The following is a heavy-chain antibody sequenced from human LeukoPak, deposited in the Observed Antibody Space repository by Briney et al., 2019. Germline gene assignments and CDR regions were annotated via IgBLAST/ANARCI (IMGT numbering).Heavy chain of an antibody. CDR1: GYTFTGYY. D-gene: IGHD1-14*01. J-gene: IGHJ5*02. V-gene: IGHV1-2*02. Sequence: GASVKVSCKASGYTFTGYYMHWVRQAPGQGLEWMGWVNPNSGGTNYAQKVQGRVTMTRDKSISTAYMELSRLRSDDTAVYYCARANPSNNWFDPWGQGTLVTVSS. CDR3: ARANPSNNWFDP. CDR2: VNPNSGGT.